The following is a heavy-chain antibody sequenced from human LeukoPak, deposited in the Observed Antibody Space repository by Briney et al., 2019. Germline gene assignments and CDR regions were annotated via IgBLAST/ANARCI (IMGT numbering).Heavy chain of an antibody. CDR3: ARDGAVAGTAYPEY. J-gene: IGHJ4*02. CDR2: INPNSGDT. D-gene: IGHD6-19*01. Sequence: GASVKVSCKASGYTFTGYYIHWVRQAPGQGLEWMGWINPNSGDTKYAQKFQGRVTMTRDTSISTAYMELSSLTSDDTALYYCARDGAVAGTAYPEYWGQGTLVTVSS. V-gene: IGHV1-2*02. CDR1: GYTFTGYY.